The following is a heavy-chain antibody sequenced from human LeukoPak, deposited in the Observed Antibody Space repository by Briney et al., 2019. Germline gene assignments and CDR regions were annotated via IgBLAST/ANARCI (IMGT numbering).Heavy chain of an antibody. CDR2: ISTSSSYI. J-gene: IGHJ6*03. Sequence: GGSLRLSCAASGFTFSSYNMNWVRQAPGKGLEWVSSISTSSSYIYYADSVKGRFTISRDNSKNTLCLQMNSLRSDDTAVYYCARHKMGYDSSGYYYVVTSSRYYYYYMDVWGKGTTVTISS. CDR1: GFTFSSYN. D-gene: IGHD3-22*01. CDR3: ARHKMGYDSSGYYYVVTSSRYYYYYMDV. V-gene: IGHV3-21*04.